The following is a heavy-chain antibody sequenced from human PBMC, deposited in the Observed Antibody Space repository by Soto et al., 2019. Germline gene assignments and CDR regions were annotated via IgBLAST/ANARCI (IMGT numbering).Heavy chain of an antibody. CDR1: GGSISSGDYY. CDR3: AREGGETTVIDY. V-gene: IGHV4-30-4*01. J-gene: IGHJ4*02. CDR2: IYYSGST. Sequence: SETLSLTCTVSGGSISSGDYYWSWIRRPPGKGLEWIGYIYYSGSTYYNPSLKSRVTISVDTSKNQFSLKLSSVTAADTAVYYCAREGGETTVIDYWGQGTLVTVSS. D-gene: IGHD4-4*01.